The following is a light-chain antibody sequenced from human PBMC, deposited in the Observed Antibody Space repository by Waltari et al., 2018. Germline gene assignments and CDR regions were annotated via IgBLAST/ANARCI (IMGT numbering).Light chain of an antibody. CDR2: SNN. CDR3: AAWDDSLNGPV. J-gene: IGLJ3*02. CDR1: NSNIGTNT. Sequence: QSVLTQPPSASGTPGQRVSISCSGSNSNIGTNTVNWYQQLPGTAPKLLIYSNNTRPSGVPDRSAGSKSGTSSALAISGLQSEDEAEYYCAAWDDSLNGPVFGAGTKLTVL. V-gene: IGLV1-44*01.